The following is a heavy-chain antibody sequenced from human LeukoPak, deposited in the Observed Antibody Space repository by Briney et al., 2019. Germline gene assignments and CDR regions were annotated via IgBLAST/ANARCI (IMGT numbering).Heavy chain of an antibody. CDR1: GYTFTDYY. V-gene: IGHV1-69-2*01. CDR3: ARDGGFLEWFPSAEYFDY. CDR2: VDPEDGET. J-gene: IGHJ4*02. D-gene: IGHD3-3*01. Sequence: ASVKISCKVSGYTFTDYYMHWVQQAPGKGLEWMGLVDPEDGETIYAEKFQGRVTMTRDTSTSTVYMELSSLRSEDTAVYYCARDGGFLEWFPSAEYFDYWGQGTLVTVSS.